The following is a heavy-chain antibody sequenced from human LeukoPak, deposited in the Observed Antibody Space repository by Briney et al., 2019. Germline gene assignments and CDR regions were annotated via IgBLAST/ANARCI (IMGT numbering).Heavy chain of an antibody. J-gene: IGHJ4*02. D-gene: IGHD6-19*01. CDR1: GDSVSSNSAA. CDR2: TYYRSKWFI. Sequence: SQTFSLACGISGDSVSSNSAAWNWIRQSPSRGLEWLGRTYYRSKWFINYAPSVKSRIIINPDTPKNQVSLQLNSVTPEDTAVYYCTRSDCSSGRCPGFDNWGQGTLVTVSS. CDR3: TRSDCSSGRCPGFDN. V-gene: IGHV6-1*01.